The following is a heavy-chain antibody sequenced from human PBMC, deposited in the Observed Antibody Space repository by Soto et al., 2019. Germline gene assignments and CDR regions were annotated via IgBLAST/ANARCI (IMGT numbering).Heavy chain of an antibody. CDR1: GYTFTSYD. D-gene: IGHD3-3*01. J-gene: IGHJ4*02. CDR3: ARVRLDFWSGSRTSDY. V-gene: IGHV1-8*01. Sequence: QVQLVQSGAEVKKPGASVKVSCKASGYTFTSYDINWVRQATGQGLEWMGWMNPNSGNTGYAQKYEGRVTMTGNTSISTAYMELSSLRSEDTAVYYCARVRLDFWSGSRTSDYWGQGTLVTVSS. CDR2: MNPNSGNT.